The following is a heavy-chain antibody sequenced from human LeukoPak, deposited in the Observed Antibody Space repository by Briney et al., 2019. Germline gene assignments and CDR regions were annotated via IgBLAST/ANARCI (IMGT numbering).Heavy chain of an antibody. CDR1: GGSISGHY. V-gene: IGHV4-59*11. CDR2: IYYSGST. Sequence: SETLSLTCTVSGGSISGHYWGWIRQPPGKGLEWIGYIYYSGSTNYNPSLKSRVTISVDTSKNQFSLKLSSVTAPDTAVYYCARGCSAGTPHNWFDPGGQGTLVTVSS. J-gene: IGHJ5*02. D-gene: IGHD6-13*01. CDR3: ARGCSAGTPHNWFDP.